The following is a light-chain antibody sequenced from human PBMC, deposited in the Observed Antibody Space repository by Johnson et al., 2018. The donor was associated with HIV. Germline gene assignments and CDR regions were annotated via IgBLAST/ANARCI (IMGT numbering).Light chain of an antibody. CDR1: SSNIGNNY. J-gene: IGLJ1*01. CDR2: DNI. V-gene: IGLV1-51*01. Sequence: QSVLTQPPSVSAAPGQKVTISCSGSSSNIGNNYVSWFQQLPGTAPKFLIYDNIVRPSGIPDRFSGSKSGTSATLGITGLQTGDEADYYCGTWDSSLSTYVFGTGTKVTVL. CDR3: GTWDSSLSTYV.